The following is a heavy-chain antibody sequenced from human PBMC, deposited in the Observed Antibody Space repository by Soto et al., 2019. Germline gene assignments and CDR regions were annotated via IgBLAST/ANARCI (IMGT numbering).Heavy chain of an antibody. CDR2: IYYSGST. CDR1: GGSISSGDYC. V-gene: IGHV4-30-4*01. D-gene: IGHD3-3*01. Sequence: SETLSLTCTVSGGSISSGDYCWSWIRQPPGKGLEWIGYIYYSGSTYYNPSLKSRVTISVDTSKNQFSLKLSSVTAADTAVYYCARDNILGILYGGMDVWGQGTTVTVSS. CDR3: ARDNILGILYGGMDV. J-gene: IGHJ6*02.